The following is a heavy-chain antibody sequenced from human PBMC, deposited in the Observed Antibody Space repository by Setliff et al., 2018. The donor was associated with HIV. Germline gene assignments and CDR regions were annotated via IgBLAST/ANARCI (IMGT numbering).Heavy chain of an antibody. CDR2: IYHTGRT. Sequence: SETLSLTCTVSGDSIGSGDHYWTWIRQHPGEGLEWIGYIYHTGRTYYNPSVNSRIIMSVDTSKNQFSLNLTSVTAADTAVYYCARSVFYGVAATHFDCWGPGALVTVSS. CDR3: ARSVFYGVAATHFDC. CDR1: GDSIGSGDHY. J-gene: IGHJ4*02. V-gene: IGHV4-31*03. D-gene: IGHD2-15*01.